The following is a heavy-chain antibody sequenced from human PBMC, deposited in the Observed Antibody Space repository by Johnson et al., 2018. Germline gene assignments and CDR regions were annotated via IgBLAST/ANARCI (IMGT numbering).Heavy chain of an antibody. Sequence: VQLVQSGGGVVQPGRSLRLSCAASGFTFSSYALHWVRQAPGKGLEWVSYISSSSSTIYYADSVKGRFTISRDNAKNSLYLQMNSLRDEDTAVYYCARLDYDQQYYYYGMDVWGQGTTVTVSS. CDR3: ARLDYDQQYYYYGMDV. J-gene: IGHJ6*02. CDR2: ISSSSSTI. D-gene: IGHD4-17*01. V-gene: IGHV3-48*02. CDR1: GFTFSSYA.